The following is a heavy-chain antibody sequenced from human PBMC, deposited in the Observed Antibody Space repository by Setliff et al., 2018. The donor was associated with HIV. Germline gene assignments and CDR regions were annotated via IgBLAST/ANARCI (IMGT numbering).Heavy chain of an antibody. V-gene: IGHV1-18*01. J-gene: IGHJ4*02. D-gene: IGHD3-9*01. CDR3: ASGGYDILTGLGH. Sequence: GASVKVSCKSSGYTFTTYGLSWVRQAPGQGLEWMGWISTYSDETSSSQNLQGRLTMTTDTSTGTAYMELRSLRGDDTAVYFCASGGYDILTGLGHWGQGTLVTVSS. CDR2: ISTYSDET. CDR1: GYTFTTYG.